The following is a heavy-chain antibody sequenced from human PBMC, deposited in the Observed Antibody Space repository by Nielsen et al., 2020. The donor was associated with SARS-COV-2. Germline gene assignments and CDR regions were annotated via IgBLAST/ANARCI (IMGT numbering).Heavy chain of an antibody. D-gene: IGHD2-2*01. CDR3: ARAGKVVTDVFVL. J-gene: IGHJ4*02. CDR1: GFTFSSYS. CDR2: ISSSSSYM. V-gene: IGHV3-21*01. Sequence: GGSLRLSCAASGFTFSSYSMNWVRQAPGKGLEWVSSISSSSSYMHYADLVTGRFTISRDNAKNSLYLQMNSLRAEDTAVYYCARAGKVVTDVFVLWGQGTLVTVSS.